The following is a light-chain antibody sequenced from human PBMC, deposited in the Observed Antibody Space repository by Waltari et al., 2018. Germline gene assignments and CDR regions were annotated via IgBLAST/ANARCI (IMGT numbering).Light chain of an antibody. J-gene: IGKJ3*01. Sequence: VLTQSPATLSLSPGERVTLSFRASHIVSSYLAWYQQKPGQAPRLLMYDVSNRATGIPARFSGSGYGTDFTLTISSLEPEDFAVYYCQQRSNWPGTFGPGTKVDIK. CDR2: DVS. V-gene: IGKV3-11*01. CDR1: HIVSSY. CDR3: QQRSNWPGT.